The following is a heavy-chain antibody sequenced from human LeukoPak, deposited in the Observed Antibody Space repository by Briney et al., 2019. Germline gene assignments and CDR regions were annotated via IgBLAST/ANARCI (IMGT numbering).Heavy chain of an antibody. CDR3: ATHYYDSSGYLDAFDI. V-gene: IGHV7-4-1*02. D-gene: IGHD3-22*01. Sequence: ASVTVSCTASGYTFTSYAMNWVRQAPGQGLEWMGWINTNTGNPTYAQGFTGRFVFSLDTSVSTAYLQISSLKAEDTAVYYCATHYYDSSGYLDAFDIWGQGTMVTVSS. J-gene: IGHJ3*02. CDR1: GYTFTSYA. CDR2: INTNTGNP.